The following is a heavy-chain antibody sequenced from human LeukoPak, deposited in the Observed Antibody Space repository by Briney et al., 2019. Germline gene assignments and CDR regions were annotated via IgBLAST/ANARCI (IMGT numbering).Heavy chain of an antibody. Sequence: ASVKVSCKASGYTFTVYYMHWVRQAPGQGLEGMGWINPNSGGTNYAQKFQGRVTMTRDTSISTAYMELSRLRSDDTAVYYCARGLWGIFGEVKSDAFDIWGQGTMVTVSS. V-gene: IGHV1-2*02. CDR1: GYTFTVYY. CDR2: INPNSGGT. D-gene: IGHD3-10*01. J-gene: IGHJ3*02. CDR3: ARGLWGIFGEVKSDAFDI.